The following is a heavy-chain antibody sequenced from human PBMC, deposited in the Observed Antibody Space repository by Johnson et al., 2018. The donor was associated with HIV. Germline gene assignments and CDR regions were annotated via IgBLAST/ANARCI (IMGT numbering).Heavy chain of an antibody. Sequence: LVESGGSVVRPGGSLSLSCAASVFTFDHYVMSWVRQAPGTGLEWVSGINWNGGSRGYADSVKGRFTISRDDAKNSLYLQMNSLRAEDTALYYCARGGRYYDPGAFDIWGQGAMVTVSS. D-gene: IGHD3-22*01. CDR2: INWNGGSR. CDR1: VFTFDHYV. V-gene: IGHV3-20*04. CDR3: ARGGRYYDPGAFDI. J-gene: IGHJ3*02.